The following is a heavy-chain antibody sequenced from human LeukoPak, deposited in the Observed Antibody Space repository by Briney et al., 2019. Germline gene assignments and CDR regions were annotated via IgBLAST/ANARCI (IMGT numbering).Heavy chain of an antibody. V-gene: IGHV4-31*03. D-gene: IGHD4-11*01. Sequence: PSQTLSLTCTVSGGSISSGGYYWSWIRQHRGKGLEWIGYIYYSGSTYYNPSLKSRVTISVDTSKNQFSLKLSSVTAADTAVYYCARVTVYYYYGMDVWGQGTTVTVSS. CDR3: ARVTVYYYYGMDV. J-gene: IGHJ6*02. CDR2: IYYSGST. CDR1: GGSISSGGYY.